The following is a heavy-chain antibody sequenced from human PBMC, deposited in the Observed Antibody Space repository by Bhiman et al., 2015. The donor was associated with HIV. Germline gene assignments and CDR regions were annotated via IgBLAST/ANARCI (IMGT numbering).Heavy chain of an antibody. CDR2: IKNDGTNE. D-gene: IGHD3-16*01. Sequence: VQLVESGGGLVQPGGSLRLSCAASGFTFSSYWMSWVRQAPGKGLEWVAFIKNDGTNEFYGDSVKGRFTISRDNSKNTVSLHMDSLRPEDTALYYCAKDLGTWGPLDYWGHGTLVTVSS. V-gene: IGHV3-30*02. CDR1: GFTFSSYW. CDR3: AKDLGTWGPLDY. J-gene: IGHJ4*01.